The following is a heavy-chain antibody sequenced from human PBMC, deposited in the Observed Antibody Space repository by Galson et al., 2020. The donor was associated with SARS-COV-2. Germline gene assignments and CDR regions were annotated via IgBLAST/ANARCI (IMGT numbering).Heavy chain of an antibody. CDR3: ARVGPYYYDSSGYYEGFFDY. J-gene: IGHJ4*02. CDR2: IYHSGST. CDR1: GSSISSSNW. Sequence: SQTLSLTCAVSGSSISSSNWWSWVRQPPGKGLEWIGEIYHSGSTNYNPSLKSRVTISVDKSQNQYSLKLSSVTAADTAVYYCARVGPYYYDSSGYYEGFFDYWGQGTLITVSS. V-gene: IGHV4-4*02. D-gene: IGHD3-22*01.